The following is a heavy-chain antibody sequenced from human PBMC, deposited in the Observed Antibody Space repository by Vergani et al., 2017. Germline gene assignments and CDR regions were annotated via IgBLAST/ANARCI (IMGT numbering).Heavy chain of an antibody. CDR2: IYYSGST. J-gene: IGHJ3*01. D-gene: IGHD4-23*01. Sequence: QLQLQESGPGLVKPSATLSLTCSVSGASIRSSNYYWGWIRQPPGKGLAWIASIYYSGSTYYNPSLKSRVTISVDTSKNQFSLTLTSVTAADTAVYYCARDNKQLRPRAFDLWVQGTMVTVSS. V-gene: IGHV4-39*02. CDR3: ARDNKQLRPRAFDL. CDR1: GASIRSSNYY.